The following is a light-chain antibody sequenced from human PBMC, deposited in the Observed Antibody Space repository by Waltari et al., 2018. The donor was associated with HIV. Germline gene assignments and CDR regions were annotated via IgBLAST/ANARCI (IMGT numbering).Light chain of an antibody. V-gene: IGLV1-47*01. CDR1: KSNIGNNF. CDR3: ASWDDNLRHWV. J-gene: IGLJ3*02. CDR2: RND. Sequence: QPKMTQAPSASKTPGQRITMSCSGSKSNIGNNFIYWYQQITGAAPRLVMARNDRRPAGVADRFSGTESGKSAFLAITDLRLDDEATYVCASWDDNLRHWVFGGGTKLTVL.